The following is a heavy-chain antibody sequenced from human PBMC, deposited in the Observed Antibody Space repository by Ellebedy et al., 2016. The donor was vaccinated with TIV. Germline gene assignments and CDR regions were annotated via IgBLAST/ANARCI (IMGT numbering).Heavy chain of an antibody. Sequence: SETLSLTCTVSGGSISSGGYYWTWIRQPPGQGLEWIGDIHHSGNSHIHPSLKSRVTLSLDTSKNQFSLDLSSVTAADTATYYCARDLGRYGMDVWGQGTTVTVSS. CDR3: ARDLGRYGMDV. V-gene: IGHV4-61*08. CDR1: GGSISSGGYY. CDR2: IHHSGNS. J-gene: IGHJ6*02.